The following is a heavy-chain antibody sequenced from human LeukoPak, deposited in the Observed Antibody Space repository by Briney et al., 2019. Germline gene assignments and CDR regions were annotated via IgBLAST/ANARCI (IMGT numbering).Heavy chain of an antibody. CDR2: INHSGST. CDR1: GGSISSSSYY. V-gene: IGHV4-39*07. CDR3: ARGAYYYEG. J-gene: IGHJ4*02. D-gene: IGHD3-22*01. Sequence: KPSETLSLTCTVSGGSISSSSYYWSWIRQPPGKGLEWIGEINHSGSTNYNPSLKSRVTISVDTSKNQFSLKLSSVTAADTAVYYCARGAYYYEGWGQGTLVTVSS.